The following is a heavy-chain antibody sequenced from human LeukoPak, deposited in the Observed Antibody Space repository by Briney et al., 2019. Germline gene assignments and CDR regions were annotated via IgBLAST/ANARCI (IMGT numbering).Heavy chain of an antibody. CDR1: GYPFTTYG. V-gene: IGHV1-18*01. CDR3: ARTGGDRADP. CDR2: ISANNGNT. J-gene: IGHJ5*02. D-gene: IGHD2-21*01. Sequence: GASVQLSCKASGYPFTTYGFIWVGQAPGLGLEWMGWISANNGNTKYGQKFQGRVTMTTDTTTETAYMELSSLRFDDTAIYYCARTGGDRADPWGQGSLVTVSS.